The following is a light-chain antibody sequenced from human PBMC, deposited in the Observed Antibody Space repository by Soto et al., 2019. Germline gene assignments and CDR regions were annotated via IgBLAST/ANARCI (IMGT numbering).Light chain of an antibody. CDR3: QQYYATPPYT. V-gene: IGKV4-1*01. CDR1: QSVLYSANNKNY. J-gene: IGKJ2*01. Sequence: DIVMTQSPDSLAVSLGERATINCKSSQSVLYSANNKNYLAWYQQKPGQPPKLLIYWASTRESGVPDRFSGSGSGPDFTLTISSLQAEDVAGYYCQQYYATPPYTFGQGTKVEIK. CDR2: WAS.